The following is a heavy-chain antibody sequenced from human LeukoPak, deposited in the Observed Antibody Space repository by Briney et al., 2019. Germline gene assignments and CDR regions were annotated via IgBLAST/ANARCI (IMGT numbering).Heavy chain of an antibody. J-gene: IGHJ4*02. Sequence: PGGSLRLSCAASGFIVSNNYMSWVRQAPGRGLEWVSVIYSGGSTSYADSVKGRFTISRDNSKNTLYLQLNSLRAEDTAVYYCARDPKYYDTSGYYLGYWGQGTLVTVSS. CDR2: IYSGGST. D-gene: IGHD3-22*01. CDR3: ARDPKYYDTSGYYLGY. CDR1: GFIVSNNY. V-gene: IGHV3-53*01.